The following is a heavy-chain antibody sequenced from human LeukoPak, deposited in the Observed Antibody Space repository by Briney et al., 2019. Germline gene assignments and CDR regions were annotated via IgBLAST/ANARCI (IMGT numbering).Heavy chain of an antibody. J-gene: IGHJ5*02. Sequence: PSETLSLTCTVSGGSISSYYWSWIRQPPGKGLEWIGYIYYSGSTNYNPSLESRVTISVDTSKNQFSLKLSSVTAADTAVYYCARLVFGGVTNFGGFDPWGQGTLVTVSS. CDR3: ARLVFGGVTNFGGFDP. D-gene: IGHD3-16*01. CDR1: GGSISSYY. V-gene: IGHV4-59*08. CDR2: IYYSGST.